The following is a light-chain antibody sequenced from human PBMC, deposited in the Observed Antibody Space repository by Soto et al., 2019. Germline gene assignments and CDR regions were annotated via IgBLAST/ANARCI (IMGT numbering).Light chain of an antibody. CDR2: DAS. J-gene: IGKJ5*01. CDR1: QSVNSN. V-gene: IGKV3-11*01. CDR3: QQRSTWPLT. Sequence: EIVLTQSPAALSLSPGERATLSCRASQSVNSNLAWYQQKPGQAPSLLIYDASNRAAGIPARFGGSGSGTDFTLIISSLEPEEVAVYYCQQRSTWPLTFGQGTRLEIK.